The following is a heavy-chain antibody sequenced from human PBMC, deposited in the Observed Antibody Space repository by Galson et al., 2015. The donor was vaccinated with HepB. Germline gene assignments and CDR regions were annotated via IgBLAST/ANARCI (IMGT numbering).Heavy chain of an antibody. D-gene: IGHD6-25*01. Sequence: SVKVSCKASGYTLTSHAMHWARQAPGQGLEWMGWISAYNGNTNYAQKLQGRATMTTDTSTSTAYMELRSLRSDDTAVYYCARDAAYYYMDVWGKGTTVTVSS. J-gene: IGHJ6*03. CDR1: GYTLTSHA. CDR2: ISAYNGNT. CDR3: ARDAAYYYMDV. V-gene: IGHV1-18*01.